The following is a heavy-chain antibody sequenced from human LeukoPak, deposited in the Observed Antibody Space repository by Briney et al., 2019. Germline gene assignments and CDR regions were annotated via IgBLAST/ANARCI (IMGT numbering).Heavy chain of an antibody. CDR3: AGGSFVDGLDWLDS. CDR1: GGFSNNYF. Sequence: PSETLSLTCIVSGGFSNNYFWSWIRQPAGKGLEWIGRIYQSGSADYKPSLKSRLTMSLDMSKKHFYLNLTSVTAADTAVYYCAGGSFVDGLDWLDSWGQGTLVTVSS. D-gene: IGHD3/OR15-3a*01. CDR2: IYQSGSA. V-gene: IGHV4-4*07. J-gene: IGHJ5*01.